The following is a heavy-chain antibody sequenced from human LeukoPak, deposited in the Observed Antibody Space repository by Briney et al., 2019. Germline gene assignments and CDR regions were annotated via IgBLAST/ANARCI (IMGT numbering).Heavy chain of an antibody. J-gene: IGHJ4*02. CDR3: ARVGGDDSTGHYSVDY. Sequence: SETLSLTCAVSGYSITSTYWWGWIRQTPGRGLEWIGSLRHSGSTSYSPSLKSRVTISVDTSKNQFSLRLSSVTAADTAVYCCARVGGDDSTGHYSVDYWGQGTLVTVSS. V-gene: IGHV4-38-2*01. CDR1: GYSITSTYW. CDR2: LRHSGST. D-gene: IGHD3-22*01.